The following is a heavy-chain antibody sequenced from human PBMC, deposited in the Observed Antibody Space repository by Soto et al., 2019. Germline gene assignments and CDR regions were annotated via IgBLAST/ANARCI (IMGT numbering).Heavy chain of an antibody. CDR1: GYTFSTYG. Sequence: GASVKVSCKASGYTFSTYGMHWVRQAPGQSLEWMGWLNGGTGQTRYSQRFQDRVIITRDTSVSTGYMELRSLRSEDTAVYYCARGKGMEENYFYYGMDIWGQGTTVTVSS. V-gene: IGHV1-3*01. D-gene: IGHD1-1*01. CDR3: ARGKGMEENYFYYGMDI. CDR2: LNGGTGQT. J-gene: IGHJ6*02.